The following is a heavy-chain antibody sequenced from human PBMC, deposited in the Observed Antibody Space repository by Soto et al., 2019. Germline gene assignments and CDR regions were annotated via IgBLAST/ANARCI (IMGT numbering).Heavy chain of an antibody. J-gene: IGHJ4*02. CDR2: ISGSGGST. CDR1: GFTFSSYA. Sequence: EVQLLESGGGLVQPGGSLRLSCAASGFTFSSYAMRWVRQAPGKGLEWVSAISGSGGSTYYADSVKGRFTISRDNSKNTLYLQMKSLRAEETAVYYCARRGSGSYYDYWGQGTLVTVSS. V-gene: IGHV3-23*01. D-gene: IGHD1-26*01. CDR3: ARRGSGSYYDY.